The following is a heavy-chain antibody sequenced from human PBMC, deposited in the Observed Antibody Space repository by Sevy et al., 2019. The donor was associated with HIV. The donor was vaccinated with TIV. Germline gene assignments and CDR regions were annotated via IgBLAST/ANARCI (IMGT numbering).Heavy chain of an antibody. CDR2: IGLSGDT. CDR1: AFTFSSYD. Sequence: GGSLRLSCAATAFTFSSYDMHWVRQVAGKGLEWVSSIGLSGDTYFAGSVKGRFTMSKDNVKNYLYLQMSSLRAGDTAVYYCARETAADAFDVWGQGTFVTVSS. CDR3: ARETAADAFDV. V-gene: IGHV3-13*01. J-gene: IGHJ3*01. D-gene: IGHD6-13*01.